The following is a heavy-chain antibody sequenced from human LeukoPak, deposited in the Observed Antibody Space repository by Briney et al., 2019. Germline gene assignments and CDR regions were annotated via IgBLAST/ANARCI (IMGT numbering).Heavy chain of an antibody. CDR3: ARERITMIVAVPQEAFDI. J-gene: IGHJ3*02. CDR2: IIPIFGTA. CDR1: GGTFSSYA. Sequence: ASVKVSCKASGGTFSSYAISWVRQAPGQGLEWMGGIIPIFGTANYAQKFQGRVTITTDESTSTAYMELSSLRSEDTAVYYCARERITMIVAVPQEAFDIWGQGTMVTVSS. D-gene: IGHD3-22*01. V-gene: IGHV1-69*05.